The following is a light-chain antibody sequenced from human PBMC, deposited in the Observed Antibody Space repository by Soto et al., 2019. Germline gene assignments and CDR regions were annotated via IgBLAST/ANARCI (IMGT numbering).Light chain of an antibody. CDR2: DTS. CDR3: QQRFNWPPT. Sequence: EILTTHSPPTLPVSPGEGVTLSCRASQGIGDTLAWYQHKPGQTPRLLIYDTSARATGVPSRFSGSGSGTDFTLTISSLQSEDFAVYYCQQRFNWPPTFGQGTKVDIK. J-gene: IGKJ1*01. CDR1: QGIGDT. V-gene: IGKV3-15*01.